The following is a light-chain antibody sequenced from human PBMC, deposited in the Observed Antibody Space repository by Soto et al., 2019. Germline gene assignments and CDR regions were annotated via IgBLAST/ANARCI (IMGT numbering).Light chain of an antibody. CDR1: SSNIGAGYE. Sequence: QAVVTQPPSVSEAPGQRFTISCTGSSSNIGAGYEAHWYQQVPGTAPNLLIYENNNRPSGIPDRFSGSKSGTSASLAITGLQAEDEAEYYCQSYDSSLSGYVFGTRTKVTVL. CDR2: ENN. V-gene: IGLV1-40*01. J-gene: IGLJ1*01. CDR3: QSYDSSLSGYV.